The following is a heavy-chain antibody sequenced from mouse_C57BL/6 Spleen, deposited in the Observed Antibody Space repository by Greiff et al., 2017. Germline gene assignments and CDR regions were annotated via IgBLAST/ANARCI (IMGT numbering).Heavy chain of an antibody. CDR2: IYPSDSET. CDR3: ARPIYCDSSPFGC. V-gene: IGHV1-61*01. CDR1: GYTFTSYW. J-gene: IGHJ3*01. Sequence: VKLQQPGAELVRPGSSVKLSCKASGYTFTSYWMDWVKQRPGQGLEWIGNIYPSDSETHYNQKFKDKATLTVDKSSSTAYMQLSSLTSEDSAVYDCARPIYCDSSPFGCWGQGTLVTVSA. D-gene: IGHD1-1*01.